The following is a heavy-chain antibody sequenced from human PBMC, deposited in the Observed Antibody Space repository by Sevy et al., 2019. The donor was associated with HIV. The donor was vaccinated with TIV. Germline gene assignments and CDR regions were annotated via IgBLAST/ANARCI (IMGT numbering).Heavy chain of an antibody. Sequence: GGSLRLSCAASGFTFSSYAMHWVRQAPGKGLEWVAVISYDGSNKYYADSVKDRFTISRDNSKNTLYLQMNSLRAEDTAVYNCARRAAGRQYFDYWGQGTLVTVSS. D-gene: IGHD6-13*01. J-gene: IGHJ4*02. CDR3: ARRAAGRQYFDY. V-gene: IGHV3-30*04. CDR2: ISYDGSNK. CDR1: GFTFSSYA.